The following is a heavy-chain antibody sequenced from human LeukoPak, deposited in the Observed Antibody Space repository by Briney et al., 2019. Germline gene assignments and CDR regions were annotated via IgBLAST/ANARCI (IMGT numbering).Heavy chain of an antibody. D-gene: IGHD3-9*01. J-gene: IGHJ6*04. CDR2: IYHSGST. Sequence: SDTLSLTCAVSGGSISSSNWWSWVRQPPGKGLEGIGEIYHSGSTNYNPSLKSRVTISVDKSKNQFSLKLSSVTAADTAVYYCASRYFDWTRSSYGMDVWGKGTTVTVSS. CDR1: GGSISSSNW. CDR3: ASRYFDWTRSSYGMDV. V-gene: IGHV4-4*02.